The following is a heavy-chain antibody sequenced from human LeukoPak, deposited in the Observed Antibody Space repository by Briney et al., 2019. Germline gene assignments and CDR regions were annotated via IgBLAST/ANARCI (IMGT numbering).Heavy chain of an antibody. Sequence: PSQTLSLTCTVSGGSISSGDYYWSWIRQPPGKGLEWIGYIYYSGSTYYNPSLKSRVTISVGTSKNQFSLKLSSVTAADTAVYYCARVYCSGGSCYSGGWSNFDYWGQGTLVTVSS. D-gene: IGHD2-15*01. CDR1: GGSISSGDYY. J-gene: IGHJ4*02. CDR3: ARVYCSGGSCYSGGWSNFDY. CDR2: IYYSGST. V-gene: IGHV4-30-4*01.